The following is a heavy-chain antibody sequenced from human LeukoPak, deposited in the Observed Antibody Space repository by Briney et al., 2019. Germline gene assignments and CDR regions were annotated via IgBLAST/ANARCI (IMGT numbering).Heavy chain of an antibody. CDR1: GFTFSSYA. CDR2: ISGSGGST. Sequence: GGSLRLSCAASGFTFSSYAMSWVRQAPGKGLEWVSAISGSGGSTYYADSVKGRFTISRDNSKNTLYLQMNSLRAEDTAVYYCAKEDYGSGSYEYHYYYYGMDVWGQGTTVTVSS. CDR3: AKEDYGSGSYEYHYYYYGMDV. D-gene: IGHD3-10*01. J-gene: IGHJ6*02. V-gene: IGHV3-23*01.